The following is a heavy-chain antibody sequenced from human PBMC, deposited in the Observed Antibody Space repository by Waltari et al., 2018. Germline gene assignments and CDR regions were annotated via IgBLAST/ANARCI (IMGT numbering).Heavy chain of an antibody. J-gene: IGHJ4*02. CDR2: ISPIFGTA. V-gene: IGHV1-69*01. Sequence: QVQLVQSGAEVKKPGSSVKVSCKASGGTFSSYAISWVRQAPGQGLEWMGGISPIFGTANDAQKFQGRVTITADESTSTAYMELSSLRSEDTAVYYCARGRYSYGPRPSGDFDYWGQGTLVTVSS. CDR3: ARGRYSYGPRPSGDFDY. CDR1: GGTFSSYA. D-gene: IGHD5-18*01.